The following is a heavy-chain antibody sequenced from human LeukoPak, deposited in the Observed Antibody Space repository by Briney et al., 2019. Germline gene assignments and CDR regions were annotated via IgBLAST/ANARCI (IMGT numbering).Heavy chain of an antibody. D-gene: IGHD3-10*01. J-gene: IGHJ4*02. V-gene: IGHV3-15*01. Sequence: GGSLRLFCAASGFTFDNAWMTWVRQAPGKGLEWVGRIKTKADGATTDYAAPVKGRFTMSRDDSKNTLYLQMNSLKTEDTAVYYCALGGWGFWGQGTLVTVSS. CDR1: GFTFDNAW. CDR2: IKTKADGATT. CDR3: ALGGWGF.